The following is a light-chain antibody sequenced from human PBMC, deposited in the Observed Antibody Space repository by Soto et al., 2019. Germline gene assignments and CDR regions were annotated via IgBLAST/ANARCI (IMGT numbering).Light chain of an antibody. J-gene: IGKJ1*01. V-gene: IGKV3-15*01. CDR1: QSIHSN. Sequence: EIVMPQSPVTLSVSPGVRATLSCRASQSIHSNLAWYQQKPGQAPSLLIYGAFTRATGIPARFSGTGSGTEFTLTISSLQSEDLALYYCQQYNDWPLTFGQGNKVDIK. CDR2: GAF. CDR3: QQYNDWPLT.